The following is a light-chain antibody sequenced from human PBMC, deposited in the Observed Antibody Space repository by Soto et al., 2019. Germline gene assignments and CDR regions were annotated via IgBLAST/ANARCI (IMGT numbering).Light chain of an antibody. J-gene: IGKJ4*01. CDR2: DAS. CDR3: QQRRDWPLT. V-gene: IGKV3-11*01. CDR1: QSVSSY. Sequence: PGERATLSCRASQSVSSYLAWYQQKPGQAPRLLISDASNRATGIPARFSGSGSGIDFTLTVSSLEPEDFAVYYCQQRRDWPLTFGGGTKVEI.